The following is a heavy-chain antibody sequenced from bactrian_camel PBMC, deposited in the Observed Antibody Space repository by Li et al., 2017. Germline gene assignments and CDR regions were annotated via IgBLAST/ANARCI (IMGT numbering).Heavy chain of an antibody. V-gene: IGHV3S53*01. D-gene: IGHD3*01. CDR1: GSTFNNRC. Sequence: QLVESGGGSVQAGGSLTLSCVVSGSTFNNRCLAWFRQAPGKERGRVATINIDGSTKYAASVAGRFSISKDNAKNTLYLQMTDLKPEGTAMYTCAAGISSTCTFSDWVWGQGTQVTVS. J-gene: IGHJ4*01. CDR3: AAGISSTCTFSDWV. CDR2: INIDGST.